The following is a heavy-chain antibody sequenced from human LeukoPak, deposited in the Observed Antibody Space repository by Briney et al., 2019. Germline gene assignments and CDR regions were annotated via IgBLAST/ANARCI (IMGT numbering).Heavy chain of an antibody. J-gene: IGHJ4*02. CDR2: IIPIFGTA. CDR3: ARYSSSTSSFDY. V-gene: IGHV1-69*13. CDR1: GGTFSSYA. Sequence: GASVKVSCKASGGTFSSYAISWVRQAPGQGLEWMGGIIPIFGTANYAQKFQGRVTITADESTSTAYMELSSLRSEDTAVYYCARYSSSTSSFDYWGQGTLVTVSS. D-gene: IGHD6-6*01.